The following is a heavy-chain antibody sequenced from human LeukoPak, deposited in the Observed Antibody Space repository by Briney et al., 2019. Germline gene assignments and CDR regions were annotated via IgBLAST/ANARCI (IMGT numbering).Heavy chain of an antibody. J-gene: IGHJ1*01. CDR2: FSAYNGNT. Sequence: GASVKVSCKGSGYTFTSYGISWVRQAPGHGLEWMGWFSAYNGNTNYAQKLQGRVTMTTDTSTSTAYMELRSLRSDDTAVYYCARDTYCDSTSCRFTQVQYWDQGTLVTVSS. CDR3: ARDTYCDSTSCRFTQVQY. CDR1: GYTFTSYG. D-gene: IGHD2-2*01. V-gene: IGHV1-18*04.